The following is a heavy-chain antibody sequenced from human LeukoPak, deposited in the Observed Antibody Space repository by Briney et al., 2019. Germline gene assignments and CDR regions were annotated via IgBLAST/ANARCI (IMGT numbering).Heavy chain of an antibody. Sequence: ASVKVSCKVPGYTLTELSMHWVRQAPGKGLEWMGGFDPEDGETIYAQKFQGRVTMTEDTSTDTAYMELSSLRSEDTAVYYCATRRPAAILDYFDYWGQGTLVTVSS. D-gene: IGHD2-2*02. CDR1: GYTLTELS. V-gene: IGHV1-24*01. CDR2: FDPEDGET. CDR3: ATRRPAAILDYFDY. J-gene: IGHJ4*02.